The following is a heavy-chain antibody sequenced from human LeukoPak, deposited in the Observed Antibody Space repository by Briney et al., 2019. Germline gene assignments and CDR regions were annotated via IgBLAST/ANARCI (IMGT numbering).Heavy chain of an antibody. J-gene: IGHJ4*02. V-gene: IGHV1-18*01. D-gene: IGHD3-22*01. Sequence: SWVRQAPGXGLXWMGWISAYNGNTNYAKKLQGRVTMTTDTSTSTAYMELRSLRSDDTAVYNCARDLIPYYYDSSGYFLHYFDYWAQGTLVTVSS. CDR2: ISAYNGNT. CDR3: ARDLIPYYYDSSGYFLHYFDY.